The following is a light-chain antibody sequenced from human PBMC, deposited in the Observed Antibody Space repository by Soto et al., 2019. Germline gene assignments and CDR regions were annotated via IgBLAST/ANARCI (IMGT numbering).Light chain of an antibody. Sequence: SYELTQLPSVSLAPGETARISCEGNNIGDKLVHWYQQRPGQAPVLVIYFDSERPSGIPERFSGSNSGNTATLIITRVEAGDEADYYCQLWDVGSDHYVFGSGTKVTVL. CDR1: NIGDKL. V-gene: IGLV3-21*04. J-gene: IGLJ1*01. CDR3: QLWDVGSDHYV. CDR2: FDS.